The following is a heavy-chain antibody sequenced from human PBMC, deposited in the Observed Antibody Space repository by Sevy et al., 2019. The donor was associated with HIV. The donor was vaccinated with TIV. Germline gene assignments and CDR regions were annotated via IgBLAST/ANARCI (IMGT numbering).Heavy chain of an antibody. D-gene: IGHD1-20*01. CDR2: ISYSGST. J-gene: IGHJ4*02. CDR3: ARSRVITGTFDY. Sequence: SETLSLTCTVSGGSISGYYWSWIRQPPGKGLERIGYISYSGSTNYNPSLKSRVTISVDTSKNEFSLKLSSVTAADTAVYYCARSRVITGTFDYWGQGTLVTVSS. CDR1: GGSISGYY. V-gene: IGHV4-59*01.